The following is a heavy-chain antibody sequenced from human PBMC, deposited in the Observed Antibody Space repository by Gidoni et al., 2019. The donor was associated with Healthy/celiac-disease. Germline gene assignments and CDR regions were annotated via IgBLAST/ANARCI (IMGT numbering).Heavy chain of an antibody. J-gene: IGHJ3*02. V-gene: IGHV1-69*06. D-gene: IGHD6-19*01. Sequence: QVQLVQSGAEVKKPGSSVKVSCKASGGTFSSYAISWVRQAPGQGLEWMGGIIPIFGTANYAQKFQGRVTITADKSTSTAYMELSSLRSEDTAVYYCARDGSSVAGIRVKEWNAFDIWGQGTMVTVSS. CDR2: IIPIFGTA. CDR3: ARDGSSVAGIRVKEWNAFDI. CDR1: GGTFSSYA.